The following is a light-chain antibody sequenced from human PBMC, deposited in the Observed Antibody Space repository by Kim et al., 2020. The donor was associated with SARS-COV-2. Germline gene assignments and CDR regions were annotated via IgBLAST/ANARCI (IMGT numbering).Light chain of an antibody. Sequence: IQMTQSPSSLSASVGDRVTITCRASQSISNYLNWYQQRPGKAPKVLIYAASILQSGVPSRFSGSGSGTDFTLTISSLQPEDFATYDSQQSYSDFSEYTFGQGTKLEI. CDR2: AAS. V-gene: IGKV1-39*01. CDR3: QQSYSDFSEYT. J-gene: IGKJ2*01. CDR1: QSISNY.